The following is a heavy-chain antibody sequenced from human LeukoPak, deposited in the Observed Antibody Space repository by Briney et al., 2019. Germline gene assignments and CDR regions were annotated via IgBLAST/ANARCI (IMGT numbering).Heavy chain of an antibody. CDR3: ARVYDYVWGSYRGMSFDY. CDR2: INHSGST. V-gene: IGHV4-34*01. D-gene: IGHD3-16*02. Sequence: SETLSLTCTVYGGSFSGYYWSWIRQPPGKGLEWIGEINHSGSTNYNPSLKSRVTISVDTSKNQFSLKLSSVTAADTAVYYCARVYDYVWGSYRGMSFDYWGRGTLVTVSS. J-gene: IGHJ4*02. CDR1: GGSFSGYY.